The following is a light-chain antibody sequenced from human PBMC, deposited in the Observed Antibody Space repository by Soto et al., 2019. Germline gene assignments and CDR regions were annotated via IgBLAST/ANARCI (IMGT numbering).Light chain of an antibody. V-gene: IGKV3-20*01. Sequence: EIVLTQSPGTLSLSPGERATLSCRASQSLTSDYLAWYQQKPGQTPRLLIHGASSRATGIPDRFSGSGSGTDFTLTISRLEPEDSAVYYCQQYGSTPITFGQGTRLEN. CDR3: QQYGSTPIT. CDR2: GAS. J-gene: IGKJ5*01. CDR1: QSLTSDY.